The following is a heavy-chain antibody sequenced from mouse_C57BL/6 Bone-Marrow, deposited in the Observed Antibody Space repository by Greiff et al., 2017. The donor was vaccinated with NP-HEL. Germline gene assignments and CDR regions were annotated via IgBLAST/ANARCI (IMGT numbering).Heavy chain of an antibody. J-gene: IGHJ4*01. Sequence: VQLQQSGAELVKPGASVKLSCKASGYTFTSYWMQWVKQRPGQGLEWIGEIDPSDSYPNYNQKFKGKATLTVDTSSSTAYMQLSSLTSEDSAVYYCARGGTGTRGYAMDYWGQGTSVTVSS. D-gene: IGHD4-1*01. CDR2: IDPSDSYP. V-gene: IGHV1-50*01. CDR3: ARGGTGTRGYAMDY. CDR1: GYTFTSYW.